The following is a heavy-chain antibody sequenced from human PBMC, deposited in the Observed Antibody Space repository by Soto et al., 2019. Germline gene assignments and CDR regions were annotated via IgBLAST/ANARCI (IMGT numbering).Heavy chain of an antibody. CDR2: ITDNGGDA. V-gene: IGHV3-23*01. Sequence: GGSLRLSCVASGLTFGSRAMSWVRQAPGEGLQWVATITDNGGDAKYADSVRGRFVISRDNSKKTLYLQMTSLTAEDSAMYFCARGSTASYPGSRIFDFWGRGTLVTVYS. CDR3: ARGSTASYPGSRIFDF. D-gene: IGHD3-10*01. CDR1: GLTFGSRA. J-gene: IGHJ4*02.